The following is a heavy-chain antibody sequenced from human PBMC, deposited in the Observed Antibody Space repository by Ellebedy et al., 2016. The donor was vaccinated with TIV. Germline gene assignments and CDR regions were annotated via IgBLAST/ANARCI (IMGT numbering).Heavy chain of an antibody. D-gene: IGHD2-2*01. V-gene: IGHV4-34*01. CDR3: ARGRGYCSSTSCYWRHFDY. J-gene: IGHJ4*02. CDR1: GGSFSGYY. CDR2: INHSGST. Sequence: SETLSLTXAVYGGSFSGYYWSWIRHPPGTGLEWIGEINHSGSTNYNPSLKSRVTISVDTSKNQFSLKLSSVTAADTAVYYCARGRGYCSSTSCYWRHFDYWGQGTLVTVSS.